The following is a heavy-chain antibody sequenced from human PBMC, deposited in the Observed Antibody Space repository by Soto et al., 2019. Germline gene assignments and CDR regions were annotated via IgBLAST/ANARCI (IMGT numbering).Heavy chain of an antibody. V-gene: IGHV4-34*01. CDR3: ARVPKRGHIDSTHF. CDR1: GGSFSGYY. Sequence: SETLSLTCAVYGGSFSGYYWSWIRQPPGKGLEWIGEINHSGSTNYNPSLKSRVTISVDTSKNQFSLKLSSVTAADTAVYYCARVPKRGHIDSTHFWGQGTLVTVSS. J-gene: IGHJ4*02. D-gene: IGHD2-21*01. CDR2: INHSGST.